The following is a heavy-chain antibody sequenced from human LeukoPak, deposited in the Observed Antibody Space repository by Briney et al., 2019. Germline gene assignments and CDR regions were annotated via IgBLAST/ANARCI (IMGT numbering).Heavy chain of an antibody. D-gene: IGHD3-22*01. CDR3: ARAVGYDSSGYYGGFWAFDI. CDR1: GFTFSSYW. CDR2: IKQDGSEK. Sequence: GGSLRLSCAASGFTFSSYWMSWVRQAPGKGLEWVANIKQDGSEKYYVDSVKGRFTISRDNAKNSLYLQMNSLRAEDTAVYYCARAVGYDSSGYYGGFWAFDIRGQGTMVTVSS. J-gene: IGHJ3*02. V-gene: IGHV3-7*03.